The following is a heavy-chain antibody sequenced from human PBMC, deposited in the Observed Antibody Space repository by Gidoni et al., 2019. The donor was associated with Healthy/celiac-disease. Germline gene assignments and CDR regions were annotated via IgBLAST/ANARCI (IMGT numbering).Heavy chain of an antibody. Sequence: QVQLQESCPGLVKPSDTLSLTCTFSGCSISSYYWSWIRQPAGKGLEWIGRIYTSGSTNYNPSLKSRVTMSVETSKNQFSMKLSSVTDADTDVYYCARGPSGPYCSSTSCYPVYYYYGMDVWGQGTTVTVSS. J-gene: IGHJ6*02. CDR2: IYTSGST. CDR1: GCSISSYY. CDR3: ARGPSGPYCSSTSCYPVYYYYGMDV. V-gene: IGHV4-4*07. D-gene: IGHD2-2*01.